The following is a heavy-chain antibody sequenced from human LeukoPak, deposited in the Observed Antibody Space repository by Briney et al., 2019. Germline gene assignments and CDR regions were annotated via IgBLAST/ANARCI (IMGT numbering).Heavy chain of an antibody. V-gene: IGHV3-15*01. D-gene: IGHD2-15*01. CDR3: TTDIYSLGGVGDY. Sequence: GGSLRLSCAASGFTVSSNYMSWVRQAPGKGLEWVGRIKSKTDGGTTDYAAPVKGRFTISRDDSKNTLYLQMNSLKTEDTAVYYCTTDIYSLGGVGDYWGQGTLVTVSS. J-gene: IGHJ4*02. CDR2: IKSKTDGGTT. CDR1: GFTVSSNY.